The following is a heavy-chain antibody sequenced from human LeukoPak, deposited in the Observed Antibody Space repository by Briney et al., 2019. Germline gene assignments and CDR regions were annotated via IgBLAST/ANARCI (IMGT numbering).Heavy chain of an antibody. Sequence: GGSLRLSCAASGFTFTSYAMSWVRQAPGKGLEWVSAISGSGGSTYYADSVKGRFTISRDNSKNTLYLQMNSLRAEDTAVYYCAKPRPSYSSSWYNHWGQGTLVTVSS. CDR3: AKPRPSYSSSWYNH. V-gene: IGHV3-23*01. J-gene: IGHJ5*02. D-gene: IGHD6-13*01. CDR2: ISGSGGST. CDR1: GFTFTSYA.